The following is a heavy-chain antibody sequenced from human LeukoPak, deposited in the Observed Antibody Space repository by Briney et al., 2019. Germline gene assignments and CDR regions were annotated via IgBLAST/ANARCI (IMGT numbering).Heavy chain of an antibody. CDR1: GGSISSYY. CDR2: IYTSGST. J-gene: IGHJ4*02. CDR3: AKDRSCINDVCHGDFDY. V-gene: IGHV4-4*07. Sequence: SETLSLTCTVSGGSISSYYWSWIRQPAGKGLEWIGRIYTSGSTNHNPSLKSRVTISVDKSRNQLSLKLSSVTAADTAVYYCAKDRSCINDVCHGDFDYWGQGTLVTVSS. D-gene: IGHD2-8*01.